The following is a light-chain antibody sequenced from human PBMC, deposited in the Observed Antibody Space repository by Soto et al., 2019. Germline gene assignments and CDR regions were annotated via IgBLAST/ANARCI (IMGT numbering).Light chain of an antibody. CDR2: AAS. J-gene: IGKJ4*01. CDR3: QQSHSSPLT. CDR1: RSISDC. V-gene: IGKV1-39*01. Sequence: IQMTQSPPALSATVGDRVTITCRASRSISDCLNWYKQKPGEAPEILIYAASTLQSGVPSRFSGSGSGTDFTLTISSLQPEDSEAYYCQQSHSSPLTFGGGTKVDIK.